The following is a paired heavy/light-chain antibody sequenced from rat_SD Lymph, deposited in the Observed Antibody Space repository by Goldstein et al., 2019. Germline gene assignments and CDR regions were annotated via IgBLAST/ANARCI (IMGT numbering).Heavy chain of an antibody. J-gene: IGHJ4*01. V-gene: IGHV1-25*01. CDR2: IYAGDGGT. CDR1: GYTFSTSY. D-gene: IGHD1-2*01. CDR3: ARWVAIAATDYYVMDA. Sequence: QVKLQQSGAELVKPGASVKLSCKTSGYTFSTSYMSWFKQIPGQSIEWIGMIYAGDGGTGYNQKFKGKATLTVDTSSSTAYMDLSSLTTEDSAVYFCARWVAIAATDYYVMDAWGQGASVTVSS.
Light chain of an antibody. Sequence: DIQMTQSPSLLSASVGDRVTINCKASQNINKYLNWYQQKLGEAPKLLIYNTNNLQTGIPSRFSGSGSGTDYTLTISSLQPEDFGTYFCFQHNSWLTFGSGTKLEIK. CDR1: QNINKY. V-gene: IGKV22S1*01. J-gene: IGKJ5*01. CDR2: NTN. CDR3: FQHNSWLT.